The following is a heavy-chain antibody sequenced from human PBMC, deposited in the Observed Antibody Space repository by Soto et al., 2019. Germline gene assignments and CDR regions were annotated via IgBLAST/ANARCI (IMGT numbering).Heavy chain of an antibody. J-gene: IGHJ4*02. Sequence: ASVKVSCKASGGTFSSYAISWVRQAPGQGLEWMGIIIPIGGRTSYAQKFQGRVTMTRDTSTSTVYMELSSLRSEDTAVYYCTRDRRGRYYDILNASYTYFEYWGQGTRVTVSS. CDR2: IIPIGGRT. V-gene: IGHV1-46*03. CDR1: GGTFSSYA. CDR3: TRDRRGRYYDILNASYTYFEY. D-gene: IGHD3-9*01.